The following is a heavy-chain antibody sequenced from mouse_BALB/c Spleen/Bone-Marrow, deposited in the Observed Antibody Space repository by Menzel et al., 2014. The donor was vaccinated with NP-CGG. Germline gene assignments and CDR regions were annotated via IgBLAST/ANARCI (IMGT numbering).Heavy chain of an antibody. J-gene: IGHJ3*01. V-gene: IGHV1-69*02. D-gene: IGHD2-1*01. CDR2: TDPSDSET. CDR3: ARSGGNYVAWFVY. CDR1: GYTFTRYW. Sequence: VKLVESGAEFVKPGAPVKLSCKASGYTFTRYWMHWVRQRPGRGLEWIGKTDPSDSETHYNHEFKDKATLTVDKSSSTAYIQLSSLTSDNSTVYFCARSGGNYVAWFVYWGQGTLVTVSP.